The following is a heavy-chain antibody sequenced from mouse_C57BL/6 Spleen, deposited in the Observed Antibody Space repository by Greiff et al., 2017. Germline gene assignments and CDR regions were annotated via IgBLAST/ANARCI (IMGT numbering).Heavy chain of an antibody. CDR1: GFSLTSYG. D-gene: IGHD1-1*01. CDR3: SKRVVAVYAMDY. J-gene: IGHJ4*01. CDR2: IWGDGST. V-gene: IGHV2-3*01. Sequence: QVQLQQSGPGLVAPSQSLSITCTVSGFSLTSYGVSWVRQPPGKGLEWLGVIWGDGSTNYHSALISRLSISKDNSKSQVFLKLNSRQTVDTATYKGSKRVVAVYAMDYWGQGTSATVSA.